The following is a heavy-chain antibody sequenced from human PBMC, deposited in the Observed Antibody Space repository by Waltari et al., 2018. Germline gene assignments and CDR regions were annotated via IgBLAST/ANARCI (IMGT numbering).Heavy chain of an antibody. CDR3: ARPYDSSGYDAFDI. CDR1: GFTFSSYW. J-gene: IGHJ3*02. CDR2: IKQDGSEK. D-gene: IGHD3-22*01. Sequence: EVQLVESGGGLVQPGGSLRLSCAASGFTFSSYWMSWVRQAPGKGLGLVANIKQDGSEKYYVDSVKGRFTISRDNAKNSLYLQMNSLRAEDTAVYYCARPYDSSGYDAFDIWGQGTMVTVSS. V-gene: IGHV3-7*01.